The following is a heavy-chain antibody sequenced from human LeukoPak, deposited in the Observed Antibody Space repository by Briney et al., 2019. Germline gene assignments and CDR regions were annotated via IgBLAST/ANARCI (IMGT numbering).Heavy chain of an antibody. Sequence: SVKVSCKASGGTFSSYPVSWVRQAPGQGLEWMGGIIPIFDTPTYAQKFQGRVTIAAVESTSTAYMELSSLTSEDTAVYYCARWGGISTPTGAFWSGPLDYWGQGTLVTVSS. CDR1: GGTFSSYP. V-gene: IGHV1-69*13. J-gene: IGHJ4*02. CDR3: ARWGGISTPTGAFWSGPLDY. D-gene: IGHD3-3*01. CDR2: IIPIFDTP.